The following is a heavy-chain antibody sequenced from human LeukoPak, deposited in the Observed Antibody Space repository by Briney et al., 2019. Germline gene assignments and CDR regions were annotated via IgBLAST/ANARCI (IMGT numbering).Heavy chain of an antibody. J-gene: IGHJ4*02. D-gene: IGHD5-24*01. CDR2: IYYSGST. Sequence: SETLSLTCTVSGGSISSGSYYWGWIRQPPGKGLEWIGSIYYSGSTYYNPSLKSRVTISVDTSKNQFSLKLSSVTAADTAVYYCARAPRQGMATTDPFDYWGQGTLVTVSP. CDR3: ARAPRQGMATTDPFDY. CDR1: GGSISSGSYY. V-gene: IGHV4-39*07.